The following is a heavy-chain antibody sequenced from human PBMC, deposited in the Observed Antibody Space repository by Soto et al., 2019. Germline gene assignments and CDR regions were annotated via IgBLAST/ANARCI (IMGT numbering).Heavy chain of an antibody. CDR1: GGSINNGDYS. V-gene: IGHV4-30-4*01. Sequence: PSETLSLICTVWGGSINNGDYSWAWLRQPPGKGLEWIAHIYYSGIPYYNPSGKSRVTISVDRSRNEFSLELTSVTAAATAVYYCASVNFKWLYAFDSWGQGALVTVSS. CDR3: ASVNFKWLYAFDS. CDR2: IYYSGIP. J-gene: IGHJ4*02. D-gene: IGHD3-22*01.